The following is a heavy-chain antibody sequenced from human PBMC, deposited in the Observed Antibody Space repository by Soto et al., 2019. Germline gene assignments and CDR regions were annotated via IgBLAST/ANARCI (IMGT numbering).Heavy chain of an antibody. Sequence: PGGSLRLSCAASGFTFSTDAMSWVRQAPGKGLEWVSTISGSGGNTYYADSVKGRFTISRDNSKNTLYLQMNSLRAEDTAVYYCARDPGSGWSEGLYYYYYGMEVWGQGTTVTVSS. CDR2: ISGSGGNT. J-gene: IGHJ6*02. V-gene: IGHV3-23*01. CDR1: GFTFSTDA. CDR3: ARDPGSGWSEGLYYYYYGMEV. D-gene: IGHD6-19*01.